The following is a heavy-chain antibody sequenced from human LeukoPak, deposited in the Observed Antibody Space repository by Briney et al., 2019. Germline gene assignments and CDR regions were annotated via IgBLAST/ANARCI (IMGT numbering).Heavy chain of an antibody. V-gene: IGHV1-2*02. Sequence: ASVKVSCKASGYTFTGYYMHWVRQAPGQGLEWMGWINPNSGGTNYAQKFQGRVTMTRDTSISTAYMELSRLRSDDTAVYYCAREGWGAYIYYGMDVWGQGTTVTVSS. CDR3: AREGWGAYIYYGMDV. J-gene: IGHJ6*02. D-gene: IGHD3-16*01. CDR2: INPNSGGT. CDR1: GYTFTGYY.